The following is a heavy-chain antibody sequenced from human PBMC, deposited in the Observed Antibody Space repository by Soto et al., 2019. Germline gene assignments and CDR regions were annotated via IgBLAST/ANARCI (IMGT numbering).Heavy chain of an antibody. Sequence: GASVKVSCKASGYTFTSYDINWVRQATGQGLEWMGWLNPDSGDTGYAQKFQGRVTMTRNISITTAYMELNSLRSEDTAVYYCARLDGDYVGSEYDYWGQGTLVTSPQ. J-gene: IGHJ4*02. D-gene: IGHD4-17*01. CDR2: LNPDSGDT. CDR3: ARLDGDYVGSEYDY. V-gene: IGHV1-8*01. CDR1: GYTFTSYD.